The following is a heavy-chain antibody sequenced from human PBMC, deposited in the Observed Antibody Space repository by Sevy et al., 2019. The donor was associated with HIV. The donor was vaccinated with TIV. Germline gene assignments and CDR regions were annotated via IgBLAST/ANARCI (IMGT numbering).Heavy chain of an antibody. V-gene: IGHV4-59*01. J-gene: IGHJ6*02. CDR1: AASISNYY. CDR2: IYYSGST. Sequence: SETLSLTCAVSAASISNYYWTWIWQPPGKGLEWIGHIYYSGSTDYNPSLKSRVTISVDTSKNHFSLKLNSVTAAGTGVYYCARAIPYYDILTGRNYGVDVWGQGTTVTVSS. CDR3: ARAIPYYDILTGRNYGVDV. D-gene: IGHD3-9*01.